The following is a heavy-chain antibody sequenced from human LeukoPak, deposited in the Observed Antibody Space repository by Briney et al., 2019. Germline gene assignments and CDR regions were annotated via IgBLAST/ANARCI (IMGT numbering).Heavy chain of an antibody. D-gene: IGHD1-26*01. CDR3: ARGLTGGSYIADAFDI. CDR1: GYTFTGYY. Sequence: ASVKVSCKASGYTFTGYYMHWVRQAPGQGLEWMGWINPNSGGTNYAQKFQGRVTITRNTSISTAYMELSSLRSEDTAVYYCARGLTGGSYIADAFDIWGQGTMVTVSS. CDR2: INPNSGGT. V-gene: IGHV1-2*02. J-gene: IGHJ3*02.